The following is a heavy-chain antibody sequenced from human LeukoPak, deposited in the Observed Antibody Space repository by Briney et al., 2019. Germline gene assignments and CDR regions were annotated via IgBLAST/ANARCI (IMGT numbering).Heavy chain of an antibody. CDR1: GFSLSTSGVG. D-gene: IGHD3-9*01. V-gene: IGHV2-5*02. CDR2: IYWDDDK. Sequence: KGSGPTLVKPTQTLTLTCTFSGFSLSTSGVGVGWIRQPPGKALEWLALIYWDDDKRYSPSLKSRLTITKDTSKNQVVLTMTNMDPVDTATYYCAHSRGDDWFKDPDWFDPWGQGTLVTVSS. CDR3: AHSRGDDWFKDPDWFDP. J-gene: IGHJ5*02.